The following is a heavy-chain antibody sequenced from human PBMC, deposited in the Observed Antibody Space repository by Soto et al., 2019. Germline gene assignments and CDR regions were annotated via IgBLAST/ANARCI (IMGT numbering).Heavy chain of an antibody. D-gene: IGHD6-19*01. CDR2: ITSSSSYI. Sequence: EVQLVESGGGLVKPGGSLRLSCAASGFTFSSYSMNWVRQAPGKGLEWVSTITSSSSYIYYADSVKGRFTSSRDNAKNSLYLQMNSLRAEDTAVYYCARSQWPPNDYWGQGTLVTVSS. J-gene: IGHJ4*02. CDR3: ARSQWPPNDY. CDR1: GFTFSSYS. V-gene: IGHV3-21*01.